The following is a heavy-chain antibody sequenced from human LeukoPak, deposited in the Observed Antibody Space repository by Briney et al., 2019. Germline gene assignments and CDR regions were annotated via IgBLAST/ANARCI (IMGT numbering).Heavy chain of an antibody. Sequence: GGSLRLSCSASGFTFSSYGMQWVRQAPGKGLEWVAVIWSDGSNKYYGDSVKGRLTISRDNSKNTLYLQMNSLRVEDTAVYYCARDIWSADYWGQGTLVTVSS. CDR1: GFTFSSYG. CDR3: ARDIWSADY. J-gene: IGHJ4*02. V-gene: IGHV3-33*01. CDR2: IWSDGSNK. D-gene: IGHD2-8*02.